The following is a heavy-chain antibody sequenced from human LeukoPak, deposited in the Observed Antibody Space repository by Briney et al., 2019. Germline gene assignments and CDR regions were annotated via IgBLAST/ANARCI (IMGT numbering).Heavy chain of an antibody. CDR1: GYSFTTHD. Sequence: AASVKVSCKASGYSFTTHDINWVRQAPGQGLEWMGWMNPYTAKTGYAQNFQGRVTITRNTSTSTAYMELSSLRSEDMAVYYCARGVTMYSSSWDAFDIWGQGTMITVSS. CDR3: ARGVTMYSSSWDAFDI. J-gene: IGHJ3*02. CDR2: MNPYTAKT. V-gene: IGHV1-8*03. D-gene: IGHD6-13*01.